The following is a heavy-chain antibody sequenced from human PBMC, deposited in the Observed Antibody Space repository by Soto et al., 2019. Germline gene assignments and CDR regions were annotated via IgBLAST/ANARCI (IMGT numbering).Heavy chain of an antibody. Sequence: PGGSLRLSCPASGFTFSSYLMHWVRQVPGKGLLWVSRIDEYGNTIDYADSVRGRFTISRDNARNTLYLEMNSLRAEDTALYYCTRDIGGRWAYWGPGTLVTVSS. J-gene: IGHJ4*02. CDR1: GFTFSSYL. D-gene: IGHD3-16*01. CDR2: IDEYGNTI. V-gene: IGHV3-74*01. CDR3: TRDIGGRWAY.